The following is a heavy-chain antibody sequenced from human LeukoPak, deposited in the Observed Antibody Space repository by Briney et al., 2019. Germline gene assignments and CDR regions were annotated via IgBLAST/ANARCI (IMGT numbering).Heavy chain of an antibody. D-gene: IGHD6-13*01. CDR3: ARGSEQLVLLTPYYYYYMDV. Sequence: GASVKVSCKASGYTFTSYGISWVRQAPGQGLEWMGWMNPNSGNTGYAQKFQGRVTMTRNTSISTAYMELSSLRSEDTAVYYCARGSEQLVLLTPYYYYYMDVWGKGTTVTISS. V-gene: IGHV1-8*02. CDR2: MNPNSGNT. CDR1: GYTFTSYG. J-gene: IGHJ6*03.